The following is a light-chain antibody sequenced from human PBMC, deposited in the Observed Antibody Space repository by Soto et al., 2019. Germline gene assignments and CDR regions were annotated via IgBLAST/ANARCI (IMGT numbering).Light chain of an antibody. Sequence: EIVLTQSPATLSLSPGERATLSCRASQSVSSYLAWYQHKPGQAPRLLISGISRRAPGIPDRFSGDGSGTDFTLTISRLEPEDYAVYYCHQYDGSPITFGQGTRLEI. J-gene: IGKJ5*01. V-gene: IGKV3-20*01. CDR2: GIS. CDR3: HQYDGSPIT. CDR1: QSVSSY.